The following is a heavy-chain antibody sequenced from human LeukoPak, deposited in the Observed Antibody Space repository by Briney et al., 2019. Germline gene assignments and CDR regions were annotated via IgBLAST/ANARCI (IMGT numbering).Heavy chain of an antibody. J-gene: IGHJ4*02. V-gene: IGHV3-30*02. CDR1: RFALRNYV. CDR2: ARQHGGSE. CDR3: ARESNSGDHSGGAKY. D-gene: IGHD5-12*01. Sequence: RGSLRHSRAASRFALRNYVMHSVRQTPRKGLEWVAFARQHGGSEYYADSVRGRFTSSRDTSKHTLFLQMKSLRVEDTAVYSCARESNSGDHSGGAKYWGLGTQVTVSS.